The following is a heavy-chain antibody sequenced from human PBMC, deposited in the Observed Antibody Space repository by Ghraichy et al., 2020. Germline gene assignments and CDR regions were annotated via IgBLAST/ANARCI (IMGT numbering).Heavy chain of an antibody. CDR1: GFTFTNAW. V-gene: IGHV3-15*01. Sequence: GGSLRLSCAASGFTFTNAWMSWVRQAPGKGLEWVGRIKSKTDGGTIDYAAPVKGRFTISRDDSKNTVYLQMNNLKIEDTAAYYCTPQGAYWGQGTLVTVSS. CDR2: IKSKTDGGTI. CDR3: TPQGAY. J-gene: IGHJ4*02.